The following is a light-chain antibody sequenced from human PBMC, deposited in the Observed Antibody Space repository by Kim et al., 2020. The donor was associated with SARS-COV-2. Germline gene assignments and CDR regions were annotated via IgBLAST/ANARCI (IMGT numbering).Light chain of an antibody. V-gene: IGLV1-51*01. CDR2: DDN. J-gene: IGLJ3*02. CDR3: GTWDDSLSATL. CDR1: SSNIGNNY. Sequence: QSVLTQPPSVSAAPGQKVTISCSGSSSNIGNNYVPWYQQLPGTAPKLLISDDNKRPSGIPDRFSGSKSGTSATLGITGLQTGDEADYYCGTWDDSLSATLFGGGTQLTVL.